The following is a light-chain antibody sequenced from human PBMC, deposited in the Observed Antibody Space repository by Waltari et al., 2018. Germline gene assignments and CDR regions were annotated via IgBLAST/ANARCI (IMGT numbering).Light chain of an antibody. J-gene: IGLJ3*02. CDR2: EVS. CDR3: CSYAGSFSWV. CDR1: TLAVGAYNF. V-gene: IGLV2-11*01. Sequence: QSALTQPRSVSVSPGQSVTISCTGTTLAVGAYNFVSSYQQHPGKAPKLILYEVSKWPSGVPDRFSGSKSGNTASLTISGLQAEDEGDYYCCSYAGSFSWVFGGGTKLTVL.